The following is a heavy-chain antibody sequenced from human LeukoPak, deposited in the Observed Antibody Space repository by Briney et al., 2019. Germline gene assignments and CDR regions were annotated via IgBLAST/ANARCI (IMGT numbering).Heavy chain of an antibody. D-gene: IGHD3-10*01. CDR2: IKTDGSST. CDR1: GFTFSSYW. J-gene: IGHJ4*02. V-gene: IGHV3-74*01. CDR3: ARAGILWFGELTG. Sequence: GGSLRLSCAASGFTFSSYWMHWVRQAPGKGLVWVSRIKTDGSSTYYADSVKGRFTISRDNAKNSLYLQMNSLRAEDTAVYYCARAGILWFGELTGWGQGTLVTVSS.